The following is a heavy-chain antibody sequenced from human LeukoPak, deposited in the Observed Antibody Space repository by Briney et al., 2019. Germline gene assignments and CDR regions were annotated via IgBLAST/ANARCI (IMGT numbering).Heavy chain of an antibody. CDR1: GFTFGSCG. D-gene: IGHD3-22*01. Sequence: GGSLRLSCAASGFTFGSCGMCWVRQAPGKGLEWVAFIRYDGSNKYYGDSVKGRFTISRDNSKNILYLQMNSLRPEDTAMYYCARDTNYYDSSGYYSGSDFDYWGQGTLVTVSS. CDR3: ARDTNYYDSSGYYSGSDFDY. V-gene: IGHV3-30*02. CDR2: IRYDGSNK. J-gene: IGHJ4*02.